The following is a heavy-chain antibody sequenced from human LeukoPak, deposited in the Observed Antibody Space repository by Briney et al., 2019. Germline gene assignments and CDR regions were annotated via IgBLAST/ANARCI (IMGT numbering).Heavy chain of an antibody. V-gene: IGHV1-24*01. J-gene: IGHJ4*02. CDR2: FDPEDGET. CDR3: ATNGWAAAGFDY. D-gene: IGHD6-13*01. CDR1: GYTLTELS. Sequence: ASVKVSCKVSGYTLTELSMHWVRQAPGKGLEWMGGFDPEDGETIYAQKFQGRVTMTEDTSTGTAYMELSSLRSEDTAVYYCATNGWAAAGFDYWGQGTLVTVSS.